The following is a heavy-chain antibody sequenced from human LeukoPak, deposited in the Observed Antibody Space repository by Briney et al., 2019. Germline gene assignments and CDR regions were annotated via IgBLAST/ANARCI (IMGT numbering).Heavy chain of an antibody. CDR2: IFSGGNT. D-gene: IGHD3-16*01. V-gene: IGHV3-53*01. Sequence: AGGSLRLSCGASGFTVSNHHMSWVRQTPGKGLEWVSVIFSGGNTYYTDSVKGRFTISRDNSKNTLYLQVNRLRAEDTAVYYCARDGGWPGYFDIRGQGTMVTVSS. CDR3: ARDGGWPGYFDI. J-gene: IGHJ3*02. CDR1: GFTVSNHH.